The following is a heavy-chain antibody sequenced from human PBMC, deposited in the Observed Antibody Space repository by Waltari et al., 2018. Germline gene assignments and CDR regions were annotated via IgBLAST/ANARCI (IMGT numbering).Heavy chain of an antibody. Sequence: QVQLRESGPGLVRSSETLSLTCTVSGHSVTNDFYWAWIRQSPGGGLEWIASIYHTRSSNYTSSLKSRVSISTDMSTKQFSLMLTHLTAADTAVYYCAEEGNTTAGLFDSWGQGTLVTVSS. CDR1: GHSVTNDFY. J-gene: IGHJ4*02. D-gene: IGHD6-25*01. CDR3: AEEGNTTAGLFDS. V-gene: IGHV4-38-2*02. CDR2: IYHTRSS.